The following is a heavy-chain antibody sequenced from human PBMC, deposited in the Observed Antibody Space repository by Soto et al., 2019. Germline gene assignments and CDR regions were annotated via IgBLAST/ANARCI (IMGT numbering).Heavy chain of an antibody. CDR1: GGTFSSYA. Sequence: QVQLVESGGGVVQPGSSVKVSCKASGGTFSSYAISWVRQAPGQGLEWMGGIIPIFGTANYAQKFQGRVTITADESTSTAYMELSSLRSEDTAVYYCARGNRYCISTSCPNNYWGQGTLVTVSS. J-gene: IGHJ4*02. D-gene: IGHD2-2*01. CDR2: IIPIFGTA. CDR3: ARGNRYCISTSCPNNY. V-gene: IGHV1-69*01.